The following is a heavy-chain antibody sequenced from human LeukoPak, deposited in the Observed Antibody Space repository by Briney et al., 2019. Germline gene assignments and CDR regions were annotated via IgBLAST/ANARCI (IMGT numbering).Heavy chain of an antibody. V-gene: IGHV1-46*01. J-gene: IGHJ4*02. CDR2: INPSGGST. CDR1: GCTFTSYY. D-gene: IGHD2-15*01. CDR3: ASIVVVAATQDAFDY. Sequence: GASVKVSCKASGCTFTSYYMHWVRQAPGQGLEWMGIINPSGGSTSYAQKFQGRVTMTRDTSTSTVYMELSSLRSEDTAVYYCASIVVVAATQDAFDYWGQGTLVTVSS.